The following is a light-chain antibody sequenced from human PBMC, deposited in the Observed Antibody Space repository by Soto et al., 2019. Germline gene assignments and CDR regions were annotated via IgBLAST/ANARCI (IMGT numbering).Light chain of an antibody. V-gene: IGLV2-14*01. CDR3: SSYASTTLYV. Sequence: QSALTQPASVSGSPGQSITISCTGTSSDVGGYNSVSWYQQHPGKAPKLMIYEVSYRPSGFSNRLSGSKSGNTASLTISGLQAEDEADYYCSSYASTTLYVFGTGTKLTVL. CDR2: EVS. J-gene: IGLJ1*01. CDR1: SSDVGGYNS.